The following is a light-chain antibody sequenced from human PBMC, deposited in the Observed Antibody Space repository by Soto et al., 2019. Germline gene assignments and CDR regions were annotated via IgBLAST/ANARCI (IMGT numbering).Light chain of an antibody. CDR1: QSISSY. CDR2: AAS. Sequence: DIQMTQSPSSLSASVGDRVTITCRASQSISSYLNWYQQKPGKAPKLLIYAASILQSGVPSRFSGSGSGTDFTLTISSLQPEDFATYYCQQSYSTLTFGPGTKADIK. CDR3: QQSYSTLT. V-gene: IGKV1-39*01. J-gene: IGKJ3*01.